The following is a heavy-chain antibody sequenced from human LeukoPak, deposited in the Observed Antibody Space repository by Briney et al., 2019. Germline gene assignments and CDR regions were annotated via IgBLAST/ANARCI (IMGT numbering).Heavy chain of an antibody. Sequence: SETLSLTCTVSDGSITNSYWSWIRQPAGKGLEWIGRIYTTESTNYNPSLNSRVTMSVDTSKNQFSLKLNSVTAADTAVYYCARGPRATATQAFDIWGQGTMVTVSS. CDR3: ARGPRATATQAFDI. J-gene: IGHJ3*02. CDR1: DGSITNSY. CDR2: IYTTEST. D-gene: IGHD2-15*01. V-gene: IGHV4-4*07.